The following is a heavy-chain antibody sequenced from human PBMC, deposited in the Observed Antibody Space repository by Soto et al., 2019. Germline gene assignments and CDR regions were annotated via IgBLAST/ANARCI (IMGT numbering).Heavy chain of an antibody. V-gene: IGHV3-23*01. J-gene: IGHJ4*02. D-gene: IGHD3-22*01. CDR2: ISSGGGST. Sequence: GGSLRLSCVASGLTFSSYAMNWVRQAPGKGLEWVSTISSGGGSTYYADSVKGRFTISRDNSKNTLNLQMNSLRAEDTAVYYCAKAIYGGSSGYYDFWGQGTQVTVSS. CDR1: GLTFSSYA. CDR3: AKAIYGGSSGYYDF.